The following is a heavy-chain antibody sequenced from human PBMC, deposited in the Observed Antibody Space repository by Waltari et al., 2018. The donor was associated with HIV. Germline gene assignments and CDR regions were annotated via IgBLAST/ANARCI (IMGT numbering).Heavy chain of an antibody. CDR1: GGPISSSTYY. D-gene: IGHD5-18*01. CDR2: LYYSGTA. Sequence: QLQLQESGPGLVKPSETLSLICTVSGGPISSSTYYWGWIRKPPGKGLEWIGSLYYSGTAYYTPSLRSRVTISVDTSKNQFSLNLRSVTAADTAVYYCARHSFYGIQLWLPDFPQTAFDSWGQVAMVTVSS. V-gene: IGHV4-39*01. CDR3: ARHSFYGIQLWLPDFPQTAFDS. J-gene: IGHJ3*02.